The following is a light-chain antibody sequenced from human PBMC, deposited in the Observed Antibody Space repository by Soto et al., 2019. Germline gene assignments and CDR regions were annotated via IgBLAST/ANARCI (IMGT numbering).Light chain of an antibody. Sequence: QSALTQPPSASGSPGQSVTISCTGTSSDVGGYNYVSWYQQHPGKAPKLMISEVSKRPSGVPDRFSGSKSGNTASLTVSGLLAEDEADYYCSSFAGNNILVFGGGIKLTVL. CDR3: SSFAGNNILV. CDR2: EVS. V-gene: IGLV2-8*01. CDR1: SSDVGGYNY. J-gene: IGLJ2*01.